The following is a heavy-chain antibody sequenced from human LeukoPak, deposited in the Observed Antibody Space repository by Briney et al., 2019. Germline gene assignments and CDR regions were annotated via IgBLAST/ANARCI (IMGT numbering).Heavy chain of an antibody. V-gene: IGHV3-23*01. D-gene: IGHD2-15*01. CDR3: AKGISSQKIDWFDP. CDR2: ITGSGANT. Sequence: GGSLRLSCAASGFTFSSYAMSWVRQAPGEGLEWISSITGSGANTFYADSVKGRVTISRDNSENMLHLQVNSLRAEDTAIYYCAKGISSQKIDWFDPWGQGTLVTVSS. J-gene: IGHJ5*02. CDR1: GFTFSSYA.